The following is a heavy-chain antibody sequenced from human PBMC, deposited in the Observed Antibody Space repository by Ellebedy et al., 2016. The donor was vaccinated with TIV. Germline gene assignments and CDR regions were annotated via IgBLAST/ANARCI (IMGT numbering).Heavy chain of an antibody. Sequence: GESLKISCAASGFTFRNFAMTWVRQAPGKGLEWVSSISSSGVSTDYADSVRGRVTISRDNSKNTLYLQMNSLRSDDSAVYYCAKLASSGYYYGRFDYWGQGTLVTVSS. D-gene: IGHD3-22*01. J-gene: IGHJ4*02. CDR3: AKLASSGYYYGRFDY. CDR2: ISSSGVST. CDR1: GFTFRNFA. V-gene: IGHV3-23*01.